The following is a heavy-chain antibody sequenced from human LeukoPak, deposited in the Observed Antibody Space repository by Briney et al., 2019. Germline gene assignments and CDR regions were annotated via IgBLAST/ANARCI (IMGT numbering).Heavy chain of an antibody. J-gene: IGHJ4*02. CDR2: IFPGDSDT. D-gene: IGHD6-13*01. Sequence: GESLKIYCNGSENSLTTYWIGWVRQIPGKGLEWMGIIFPGDSDTRYSPSFQGQVTISADKSTSTAYLQWSSLKAPDSAMYYCGRRSGDSSWYHYFDYWGQGTLVTVSS. CDR1: ENSLTTYW. CDR3: GRRSGDSSWYHYFDY. V-gene: IGHV5-51*01.